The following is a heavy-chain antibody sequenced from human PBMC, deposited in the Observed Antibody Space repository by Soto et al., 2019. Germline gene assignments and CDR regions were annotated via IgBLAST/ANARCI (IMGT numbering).Heavy chain of an antibody. Sequence: QEQLVQSGTEVKKPGASVTVSCKSSGYTFTDFYLHWLRQAPGQGLEWVGWINPKTGDTKSSQKFQGRVTMSRDTSVSTAYIDLTSLTSDDTAMYYCATGTNGTTGGYHPWGQGTRVTVSS. CDR3: ATGTNGTTGGYHP. V-gene: IGHV1-2*02. CDR1: GYTFTDFY. J-gene: IGHJ5*02. CDR2: INPKTGDT. D-gene: IGHD1-1*01.